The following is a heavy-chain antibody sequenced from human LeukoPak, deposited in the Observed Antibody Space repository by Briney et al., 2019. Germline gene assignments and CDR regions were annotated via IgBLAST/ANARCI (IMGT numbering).Heavy chain of an antibody. V-gene: IGHV4-59*13. CDR3: ARDGSGSYLL. CDR2: IYYSGST. CDR1: GGSIGSYY. J-gene: IGHJ4*02. Sequence: SETLSLTCTVSGGSIGSYYWSWIRQPPGKALEGIGYIYYSGSTNYNPSLKSRVTISVDTSKNQFSLKLSSVTAADTAVYYCARDGSGSYLLWGQGTLVTVSS. D-gene: IGHD3-10*01.